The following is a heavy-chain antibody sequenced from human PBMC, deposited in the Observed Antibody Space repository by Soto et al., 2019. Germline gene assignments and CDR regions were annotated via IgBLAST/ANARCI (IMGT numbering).Heavy chain of an antibody. CDR2: INPSGGST. Sequence: GASVKDSCKASGYTFTAYYMHWVRQAPGQGLEWMGIINPSGGSTSYAQKFQGRVTMTRDTSTSTVYMELSSLRSEDTAVYYCARESSGWFDYWGQGTLVTVSS. J-gene: IGHJ5*01. V-gene: IGHV1-46*03. CDR1: GYTFTAYY. D-gene: IGHD6-19*01. CDR3: ARESSGWFDY.